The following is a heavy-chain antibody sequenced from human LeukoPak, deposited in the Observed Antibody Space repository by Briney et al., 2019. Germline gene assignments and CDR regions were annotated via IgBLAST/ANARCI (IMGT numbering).Heavy chain of an antibody. D-gene: IGHD1-26*01. CDR3: ARRGSYFPYYFDY. V-gene: IGHV1-46*01. CDR2: INPSGGST. J-gene: IGHJ4*02. CDR1: GYTFTSYD. Sequence: GASVKVSCKASGYTFTSYDINWVRQAPGQGLEWMGIINPSGGSTSYAQKFQGRVTMTRDTSTSTVYMELSSLRSEDTAVYYCARRGSYFPYYFDYWGQGTLVTVSS.